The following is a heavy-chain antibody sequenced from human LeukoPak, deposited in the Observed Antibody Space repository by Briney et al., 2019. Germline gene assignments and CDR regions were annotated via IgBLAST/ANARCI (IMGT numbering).Heavy chain of an antibody. CDR1: GGAISSYY. V-gene: IGHV4-59*12. CDR2: IYYSGST. CDR3: ARGKRGYSSSWYDY. J-gene: IGHJ4*02. Sequence: SETLSLTCTVSGGAISSYYWSWILQPPGKRLDTIGYIYYSGSTNYNPPLKSRVTISVDTSKTQFSLKLSSVTAADTAVYYCARGKRGYSSSWYDYWGQGTLVTVSS. D-gene: IGHD6-13*01.